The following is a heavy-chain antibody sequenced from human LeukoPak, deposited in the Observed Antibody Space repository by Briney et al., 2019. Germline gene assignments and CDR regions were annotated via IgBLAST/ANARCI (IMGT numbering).Heavy chain of an antibody. J-gene: IGHJ4*02. D-gene: IGHD3-3*01. V-gene: IGHV3-21*05. Sequence: PGGSLRLSCAASGFTFSLYAMNWVRQAPGKGLEWVPYINSGSSDKHYTESVRGRFTISRDNAKKTLYLQMDSLRAEDTAVYYCARDTYEPGLIDFWGQGTLVSVSS. CDR2: INSGSSDK. CDR3: ARDTYEPGLIDF. CDR1: GFTFSLYA.